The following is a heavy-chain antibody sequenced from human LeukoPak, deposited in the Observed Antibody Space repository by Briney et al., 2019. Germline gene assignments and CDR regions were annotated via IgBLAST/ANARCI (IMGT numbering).Heavy chain of an antibody. CDR1: DGSFSGYC. J-gene: IGHJ4*02. V-gene: IGHV4-34*01. CDR3: ARGQIHYDYVWGSYRSQHFDY. Sequence: SETLSLTGAGYDGSFSGYCWSWIRQPPGKGLEWVGEINHSGSTNYNPSLKSRVTISVDTSKNQFSLKLSSVTAADTAVYYCARGQIHYDYVWGSYRSQHFDYWGQGTLVTVSS. D-gene: IGHD3-16*02. CDR2: INHSGST.